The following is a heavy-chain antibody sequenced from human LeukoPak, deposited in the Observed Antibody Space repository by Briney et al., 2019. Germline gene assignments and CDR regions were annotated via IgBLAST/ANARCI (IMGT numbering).Heavy chain of an antibody. D-gene: IGHD4-17*01. Sequence: SETLSLTCTVSSGSISSGGYFWSWIRQHPGKGLEWIGYIYYGGSTNYNPSLKSRVTISVDTSKNQFSLKLSSVTAADTAVYYCARGRYGDYAPRYWGQGTLVTVPS. J-gene: IGHJ4*02. CDR3: ARGRYGDYAPRY. CDR2: IYYGGST. CDR1: SGSISSGGYF. V-gene: IGHV4-31*03.